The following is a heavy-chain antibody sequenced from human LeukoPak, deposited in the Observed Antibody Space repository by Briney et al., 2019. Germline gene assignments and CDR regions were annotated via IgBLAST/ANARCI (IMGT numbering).Heavy chain of an antibody. CDR3: ATYSSLNRREFQY. CDR2: IKTDGSEK. J-gene: IGHJ1*01. D-gene: IGHD3-22*01. V-gene: IGHV3-7*01. Sequence: GGSLRLSCEGSGFTFSNYWMGWVRQAPGRGLQWVANIKTDGSEKYYVDSVKGRFTISRDNAKNSLYLQMNSLRAEDTAVYYCATYSSLNRREFQYWGQGTLLTVSS. CDR1: GFTFSNYW.